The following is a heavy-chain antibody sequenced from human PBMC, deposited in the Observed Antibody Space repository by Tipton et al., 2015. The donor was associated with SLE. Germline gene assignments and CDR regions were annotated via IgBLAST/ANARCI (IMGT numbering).Heavy chain of an antibody. CDR2: FDPDDGET. V-gene: IGHV1-24*01. CDR3: ATDRWMDSLGRSDLTS. Sequence: QLVQSGAEVKKPGASVKVSCKVSGYTLSELSIHWVRQPPGEGLEWMAGFDPDDGETFYAQKFQGRVTMTEDTSTDAAYMELSGLRSEDTAGYYCATDRWMDSLGRSDLTSWGQGTLVTVSS. CDR1: GYTLSELS. D-gene: IGHD3-9*01. J-gene: IGHJ5*01.